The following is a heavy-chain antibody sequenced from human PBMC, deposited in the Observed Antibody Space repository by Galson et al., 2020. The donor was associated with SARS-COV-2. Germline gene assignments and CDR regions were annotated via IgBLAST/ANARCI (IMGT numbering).Heavy chain of an antibody. V-gene: IGHV3-21*01. Sequence: GGSLRLSCAASGFTFSSYSMNWVRQAPGKGLEWVSSISSSSSYIYYADSVKGRFTISRDNAKNSLYLQMNSLRAEDTAVYYCARVHPGSSGEDYWGQGTLVTVSS. D-gene: IGHD3-22*01. J-gene: IGHJ4*02. CDR3: ARVHPGSSGEDY. CDR2: ISSSSSYI. CDR1: GFTFSSYS.